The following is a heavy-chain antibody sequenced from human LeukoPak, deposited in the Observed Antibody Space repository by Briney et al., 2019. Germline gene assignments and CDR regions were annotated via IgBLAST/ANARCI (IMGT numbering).Heavy chain of an antibody. D-gene: IGHD2-15*01. Sequence: ASVKVSYKASGYTFTSYAMHWVRQAPGQRLEWMGWINAGNGNTKYSQKFQGRVTITRDTSASTAYMELSSLRSEDTAVYSCARGYAGDIGYYYGIDVWGKGSTVTVSS. V-gene: IGHV1-3*01. CDR1: GYTFTSYA. CDR3: ARGYAGDIGYYYGIDV. J-gene: IGHJ6*04. CDR2: INAGNGNT.